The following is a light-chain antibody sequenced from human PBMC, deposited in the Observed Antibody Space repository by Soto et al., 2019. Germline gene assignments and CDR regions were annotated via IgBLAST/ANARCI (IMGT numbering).Light chain of an antibody. J-gene: IGKJ3*01. CDR3: HHYGRSPIYT. Sequence: DIVMTQTPLSLSVTPGQPASISCKSSQSLLHSDGRTSLYWYLQKPGQPPQLLIYEVSNRFSGVPDRFSGSGSGTDFTLTISGLEPEDFAVYYCHHYGRSPIYTFGPGTNVDFK. CDR1: QSLLHSDGRTS. CDR2: EVS. V-gene: IGKV2D-29*01.